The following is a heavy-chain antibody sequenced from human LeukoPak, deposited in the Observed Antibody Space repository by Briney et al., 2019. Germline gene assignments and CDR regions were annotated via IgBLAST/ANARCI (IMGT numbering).Heavy chain of an antibody. CDR3: AKGVRFLDWWILDY. CDR2: ISGSDST. J-gene: IGHJ4*02. D-gene: IGHD3-9*01. V-gene: IGHV3-23*01. Sequence: GGSLRLSCAASGFTFSNYAMSWVRQAPGKGLERVSAISGSDSTYYADSVKGRFTISRDNSKNTLYLQMNSLRAEDTAIYYCAKGVRFLDWWILDYWGQGSLVTVSS. CDR1: GFTFSNYA.